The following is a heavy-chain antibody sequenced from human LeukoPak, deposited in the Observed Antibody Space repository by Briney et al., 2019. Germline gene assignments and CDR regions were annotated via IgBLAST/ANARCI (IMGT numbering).Heavy chain of an antibody. Sequence: KAGGSLRLSCAASGFDIKTQYIAWVRQAPGKGLEWVSVIYRSGSTFYADSVKGRFTISRDDSKNTVHLQMNSLRVEDTAVYYCGRGSVWGEGVDPWGQGTRVTVSS. D-gene: IGHD7-27*01. CDR3: GRGSVWGEGVDP. V-gene: IGHV3-53*01. J-gene: IGHJ5*02. CDR1: GFDIKTQY. CDR2: IYRSGST.